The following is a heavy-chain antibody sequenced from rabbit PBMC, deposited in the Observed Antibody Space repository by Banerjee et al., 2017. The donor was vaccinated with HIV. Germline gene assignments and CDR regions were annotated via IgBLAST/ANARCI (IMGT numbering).Heavy chain of an antibody. CDR3: ARDLDAVYDGYGYAKGFNL. CDR1: GFDFSSYY. CDR2: IYAGKGST. J-gene: IGHJ4*01. D-gene: IGHD6-1*01. Sequence: QLKETGGGLVQPGGSLTLSCKASGFDFSSYYMSWVRQAPGKGLEWIGIIYAGKGSTDYASWVNGRFTISSDNAQNIVHLQMNSLTAADTATYFCARDLDAVYDGYGYAKGFNLWGPGTLVTVS. V-gene: IGHV1S7*01.